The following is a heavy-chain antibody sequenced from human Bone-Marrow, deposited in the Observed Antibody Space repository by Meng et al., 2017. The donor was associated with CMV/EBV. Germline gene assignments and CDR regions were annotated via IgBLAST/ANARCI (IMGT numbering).Heavy chain of an antibody. D-gene: IGHD2-2*01. Sequence: SETLSLSCTVSGGSISSSSYYWGWIRQPPGKGLEWIGSSYYSGSTDYNPALKSRVTISVDTTKNQFSLKLSSVTATDTAVYYCARESSWYAPWGQGPLVTVSS. CDR3: ARESSWYAP. CDR2: SYYSGST. CDR1: GGSISSSSYY. J-gene: IGHJ5*02. V-gene: IGHV4-39*07.